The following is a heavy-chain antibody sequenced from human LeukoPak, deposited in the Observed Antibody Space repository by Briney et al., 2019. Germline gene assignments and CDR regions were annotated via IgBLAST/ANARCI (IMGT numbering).Heavy chain of an antibody. CDR1: GFTFSTDV. V-gene: IGHV3-23*01. D-gene: IGHD2-15*01. CDR3: ARDLQWWGAFDI. J-gene: IGHJ3*02. Sequence: GGSLRLSCAASGFTFSTDVMIWVRQAPGKGLEWVSAITGTGGDTYYADSVKGRFTISRDNSKNTLFLQMNSLRAEDTAVYYCARDLQWWGAFDIWGQGTMVTVSS. CDR2: ITGTGGDT.